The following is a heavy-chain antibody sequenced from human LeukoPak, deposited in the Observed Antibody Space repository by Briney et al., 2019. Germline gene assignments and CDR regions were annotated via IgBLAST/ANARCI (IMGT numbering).Heavy chain of an antibody. D-gene: IGHD3-10*02. V-gene: IGHV3-48*03. CDR1: GFTFSSYE. Sequence: GGSLRLSCAASGFTFSSYEMNWVRQAPGKGLEWVSYISSSGSTIYYADSVKGRFTISRDNAKNSLYLQMNSLRAEETAVYYCAELGITMIGGVWGKGTTVTISS. J-gene: IGHJ6*04. CDR2: ISSSGSTI. CDR3: AELGITMIGGV.